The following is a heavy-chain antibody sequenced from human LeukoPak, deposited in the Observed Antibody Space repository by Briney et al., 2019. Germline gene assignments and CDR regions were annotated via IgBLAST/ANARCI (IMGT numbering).Heavy chain of an antibody. J-gene: IGHJ5*02. CDR3: ARDLHCSGGSCYSFDP. V-gene: IGHV1-46*01. CDR2: INPSGGST. CDR1: GYTFTSYY. D-gene: IGHD2-15*01. Sequence: ASVKVSCKASGYTFTSYYMHWVRQAPGQGLEWMGIINPSGGSTSYAQKFQGRVTMTRDTSTSTVYMELSSLRSEDTAVYYCARDLHCSGGSCYSFDPWGQGTLVTVSS.